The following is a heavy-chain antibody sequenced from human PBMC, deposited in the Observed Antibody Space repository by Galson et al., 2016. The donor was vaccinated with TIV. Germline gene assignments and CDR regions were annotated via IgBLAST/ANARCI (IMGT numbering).Heavy chain of an antibody. J-gene: IGHJ6*03. V-gene: IGHV1-69*13. CDR2: IIPILGSS. CDR3: ARVRFGELSGYYYYMDV. Sequence: SVKVSCKASGDTFASYAFSWVRQAPGQGLEVMGRIIPILGSSDYAQRFQGRVTITADASTSTVYMERRSLRSEDTAMYYCARVRFGELSGYYYYMDVWGKGTTVTVSS. CDR1: GDTFASYA. D-gene: IGHD3-10*01.